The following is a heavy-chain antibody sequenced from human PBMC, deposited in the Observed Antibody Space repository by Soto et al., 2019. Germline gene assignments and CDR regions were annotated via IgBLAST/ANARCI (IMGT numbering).Heavy chain of an antibody. Sequence: GGSLRLSCAASGFALSTSALSWVRQAPGKGQEGVSSISGGGSTTYYADSVKGRFTISRDNSKNTLFLQMNSLRADDTAVYYCAKGPXIFGVVITYSYYYGMHVWGRGTTVTVSS. CDR2: ISGGGSTT. CDR1: GFALSTSA. V-gene: IGHV3-23*01. D-gene: IGHD3-3*01. CDR3: AKGPXIFGVVITYSYYYGMHV. J-gene: IGHJ6*02.